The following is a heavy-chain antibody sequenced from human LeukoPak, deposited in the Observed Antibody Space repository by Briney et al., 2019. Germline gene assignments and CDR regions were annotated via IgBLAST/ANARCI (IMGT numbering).Heavy chain of an antibody. CDR3: AKDDSSGYYYVDY. CDR1: GFTFSGYP. J-gene: IGHJ4*02. Sequence: PGGSLRLSCAASGFTFSGYPMHWVRQAPGKGLEWVALLSRDGSEKYYADSVKGRFTISRDTSKNTLYLQMNSLRPEDTAVYYCAKDDSSGYYYVDYWGQGTLVTVSS. CDR2: LSRDGSEK. D-gene: IGHD3-22*01. V-gene: IGHV3-30*04.